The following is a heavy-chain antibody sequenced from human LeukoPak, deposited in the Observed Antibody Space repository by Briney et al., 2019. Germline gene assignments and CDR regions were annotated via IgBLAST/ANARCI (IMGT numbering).Heavy chain of an antibody. J-gene: IGHJ6*02. D-gene: IGHD2-2*01. Sequence: SETLSLTCTVSGGSISSYYWSWIRQPPGKGLEWIGYIYSSGSTYYNPSLKSRVTISVDTSKNQFSLKLSSVTAADTAVYYCARETSTSWHGMDVWGQGTTVTVSS. V-gene: IGHV4-59*12. CDR2: IYSSGST. CDR3: ARETSTSWHGMDV. CDR1: GGSISSYY.